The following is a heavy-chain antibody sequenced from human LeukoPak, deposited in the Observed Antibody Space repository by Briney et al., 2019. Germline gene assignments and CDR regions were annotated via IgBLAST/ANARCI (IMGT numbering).Heavy chain of an antibody. D-gene: IGHD3-10*01. CDR1: GGSFSGYY. V-gene: IGHV4-34*01. CDR2: INHSGST. J-gene: IGHJ4*02. Sequence: PSETLSLTCAVYGGSFSGYYWSWIRQPPGKGLEWIGEINHSGSTNYNPSLKSRVTISVDTSKNQFSLKLSSVTAADTAVYYCARGCGSGSYSYNFDYWGQGTLVTVSS. CDR3: ARGCGSGSYSYNFDY.